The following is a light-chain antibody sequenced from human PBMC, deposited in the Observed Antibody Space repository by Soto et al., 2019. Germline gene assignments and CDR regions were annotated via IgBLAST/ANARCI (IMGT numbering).Light chain of an antibody. J-gene: IGKJ2*01. CDR1: QSVSTRY. CDR2: GAS. Sequence: ESMLTQSPGTLSLSPGERATLSCRASQSVSTRYLAWYQQKPGQAPRLLIYGASIRATGIPDRFSGSGSGTDFTLTISRLEPEDFAVYYCHQFGSSPPAFTFGQGPSWRS. CDR3: HQFGSSPPAFT. V-gene: IGKV3-20*01.